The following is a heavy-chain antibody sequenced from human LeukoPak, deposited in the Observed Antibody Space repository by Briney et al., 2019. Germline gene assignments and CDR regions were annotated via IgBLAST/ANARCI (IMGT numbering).Heavy chain of an antibody. Sequence: GGSLRLSCAASGFTFSSCGMTWVRQAPGKGLEWVSSISGSDDGTYYADSVKGRFTISRDNSKNTLYLQMNSLRAEDTALYYCATSTVAKYDYWGQGTLVAVSS. CDR1: GFTFSSCG. V-gene: IGHV3-23*01. CDR2: ISGSDDGT. CDR3: ATSTVAKYDY. J-gene: IGHJ4*02. D-gene: IGHD4-11*01.